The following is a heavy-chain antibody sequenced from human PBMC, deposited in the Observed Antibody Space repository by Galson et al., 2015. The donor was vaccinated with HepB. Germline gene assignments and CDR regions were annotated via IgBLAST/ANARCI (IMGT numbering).Heavy chain of an antibody. CDR1: GGTFSSYT. V-gene: IGHV1-69*04. CDR3: AREDIMVRGVIINYYYYGMDV. CDR2: IIPILGIA. D-gene: IGHD3-10*01. J-gene: IGHJ6*02. Sequence: SGGTFSSYTISWVRQAPGQGLEWMGRIIPILGIANYAQKFQGRVTITADKSTSTAYMELSSLRSEDTAVYYCAREDIMVRGVIINYYYYGMDVWGQGTTVTVSS.